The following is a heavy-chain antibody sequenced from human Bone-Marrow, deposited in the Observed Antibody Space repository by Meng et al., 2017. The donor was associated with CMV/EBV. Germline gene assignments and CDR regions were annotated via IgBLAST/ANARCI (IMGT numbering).Heavy chain of an antibody. V-gene: IGHV1-8*03. CDR3: AREDGGDVVVIEQYFQH. D-gene: IGHD2-21*01. J-gene: IGHJ1*01. Sequence: ASVKVSCKASGYTFTSYDINWVRQATGQGLEWMGWMNPNSGNTGYAQKFQGRVTITRNTSISTAYMELSSLRSEDTAVYYCAREDGGDVVVIEQYFQHWGQGTLVTVSS. CDR2: MNPNSGNT. CDR1: GYTFTSYD.